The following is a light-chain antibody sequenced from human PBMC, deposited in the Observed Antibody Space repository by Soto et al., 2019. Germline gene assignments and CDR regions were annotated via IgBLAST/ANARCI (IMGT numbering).Light chain of an antibody. CDR1: QSVGDY. Sequence: EIVLTQSPVTLSLSPGERATLSCRASQSVGDYLAWYQQKPGQAPRLLIYDASNRATGIPARFSGSWSGTDFIRTIISLEPEDSAINYFQLRYNPPPIFTFGPGTKVEIK. CDR3: QLRYNPPPIFT. V-gene: IGKV3-11*01. J-gene: IGKJ3*01. CDR2: DAS.